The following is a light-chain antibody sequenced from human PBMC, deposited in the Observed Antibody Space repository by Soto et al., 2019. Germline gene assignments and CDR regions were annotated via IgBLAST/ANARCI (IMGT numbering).Light chain of an antibody. CDR2: SNN. CDR3: CAFTSAGTWV. Sequence: QSVLTQPPSVSGAPGQRVTISCTGSTSNIGAGYDVHWYQQLPGTAPKLLIHSNNNRPSGVPDRFSGSKSGTSASLAITGLQAEDEADYYCCAFTSAGTWVFGGGTKLTVL. CDR1: TSNIGAGYD. V-gene: IGLV1-40*01. J-gene: IGLJ3*02.